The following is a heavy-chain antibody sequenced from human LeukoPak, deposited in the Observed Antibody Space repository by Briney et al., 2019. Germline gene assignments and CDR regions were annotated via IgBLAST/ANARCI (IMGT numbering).Heavy chain of an antibody. CDR1: GFTFSNAW. CDR2: IKSKTDGGTT. V-gene: IGHV3-15*01. J-gene: IGHJ4*02. CDR3: TTDLYYYDSSGSIRQDY. D-gene: IGHD3-22*01. Sequence: GGSLRLSCAASGFTFSNAWMSWVRQAPGKGLEWVGRIKSKTDGGTTDYAAPVKGRFTISRGDSKNTLYLQMNSLKTEDTAVYYCTTDLYYYDSSGSIRQDYWGQGTLVTVSS.